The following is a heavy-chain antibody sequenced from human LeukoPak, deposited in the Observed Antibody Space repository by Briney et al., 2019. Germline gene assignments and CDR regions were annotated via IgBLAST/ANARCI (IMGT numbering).Heavy chain of an antibody. CDR3: ARARGYFDWLPPFDY. Sequence: EASVKVSCKASGYTFTSYGISWVRQAPGQGLEWLGWISTYNGNTDYAQELQGRVTMTRDTSISTAYMELSRLRSDDTAVYYCARARGYFDWLPPFDYWGQGTLVTVSS. V-gene: IGHV1-18*01. D-gene: IGHD3-9*01. CDR1: GYTFTSYG. CDR2: ISTYNGNT. J-gene: IGHJ4*02.